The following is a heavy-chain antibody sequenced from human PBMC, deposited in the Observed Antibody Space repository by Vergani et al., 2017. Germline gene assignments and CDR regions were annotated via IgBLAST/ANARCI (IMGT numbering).Heavy chain of an antibody. CDR3: ARGFVVVPAAEYYFDY. CDR2: IWYDGSNK. D-gene: IGHD2-2*01. Sequence: QVQLVESGGGVVQPGRSLRLSCAASGFTFSSYGMHWVRQAPGKGLEWVAVIWYDGSNKYYADSVKGRFTISRDNSKNTLYLQMNSLRAEDTAVYYCARGFVVVPAAEYYFDYWGQGTLVTVSS. CDR1: GFTFSSYG. V-gene: IGHV3-33*01. J-gene: IGHJ4*02.